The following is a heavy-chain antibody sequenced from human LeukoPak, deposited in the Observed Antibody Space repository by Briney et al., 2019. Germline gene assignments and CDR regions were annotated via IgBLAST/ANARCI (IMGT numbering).Heavy chain of an antibody. Sequence: GYTFTSYAXXXXRXAXGQRLXXXXXXXXGNGNTKYSQKFQGRVTITRDTSASTAYMELSSLRSEDTAVYYCARVLVVVTAADDDAFDIWGQGTMVTVSS. V-gene: IGHV1-3*01. CDR2: XXXGNGNT. J-gene: IGHJ3*02. CDR3: ARVLVVVTAADDDAFDI. CDR1: GYTFTSYA. D-gene: IGHD2-21*02.